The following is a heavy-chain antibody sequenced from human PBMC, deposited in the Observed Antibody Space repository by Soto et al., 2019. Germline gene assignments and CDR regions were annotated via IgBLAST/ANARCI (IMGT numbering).Heavy chain of an antibody. V-gene: IGHV3-21*01. Sequence: GGALRLSCAASGFTFTRYSMNWVRQAPGKGLEWVSSISSTTNYIYYADSMKGRFTVSRDNAKNSVYLEMNSLSAEDTALYYCARESEDLTSNFDYWGQGTLVTVSS. CDR3: ARESEDLTSNFDY. J-gene: IGHJ4*02. CDR2: ISSTTNYI. CDR1: GFTFTRYS.